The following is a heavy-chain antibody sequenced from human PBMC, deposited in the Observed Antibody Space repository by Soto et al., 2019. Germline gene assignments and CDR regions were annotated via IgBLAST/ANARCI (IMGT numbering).Heavy chain of an antibody. V-gene: IGHV3-9*01. J-gene: IGHJ3*02. CDR3: AKGPIVATIDDAFDI. CDR2: ISWNSGSI. CDR1: GFTFDDYA. D-gene: IGHD5-12*01. Sequence: GGSLRLSCAASGFTFDDYAMHWVRQAPGKGLEWVSGISWNSGSIGYADSVKGRFTISRDNAKNSQYLQMNSLRAEDTALYYCAKGPIVATIDDAFDIWGQGTMVTVSS.